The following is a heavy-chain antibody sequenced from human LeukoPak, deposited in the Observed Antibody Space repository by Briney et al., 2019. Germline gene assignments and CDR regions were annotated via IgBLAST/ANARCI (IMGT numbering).Heavy chain of an antibody. Sequence: SETLSLTCTVSGGSISSSSYYWGWIRQPPGKGLEWIGSIYYSGSTYYNPSLKSRVTISVDTSKNQFSLKLSSVTAADTAVYYCARRYYYGSGSYTWWGQGTLVTVSS. V-gene: IGHV4-39*01. CDR3: ARRYYYGSGSYTW. CDR1: GGSISSSSYY. J-gene: IGHJ4*02. CDR2: IYYSGST. D-gene: IGHD3-10*01.